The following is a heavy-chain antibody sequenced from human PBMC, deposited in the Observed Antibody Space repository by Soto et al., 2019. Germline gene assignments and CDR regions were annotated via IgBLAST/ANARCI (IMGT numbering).Heavy chain of an antibody. J-gene: IGHJ5*02. CDR1: GFTGSNNY. CDR2: VFSAGST. D-gene: IGHD4-4*01. CDR3: GRAPPGYINYVP. V-gene: IGHV3-66*01. Sequence: EVQLVESGGGLVQPGGSLTLSCAASGFTGSNNYMSWVRQAPGKGLEWVSVVFSAGSTHYADSVKGRFTISRDSSKNTLNLHMNRLRAEDTAVYYCGRAPPGYINYVPWCPGTLVTVSS.